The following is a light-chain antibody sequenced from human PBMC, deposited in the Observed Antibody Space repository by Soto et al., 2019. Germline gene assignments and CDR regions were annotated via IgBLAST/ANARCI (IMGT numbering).Light chain of an antibody. V-gene: IGKV3-15*01. J-gene: IGKJ4*01. CDR3: QQYDNWPLT. CDR1: QSVSSS. CDR2: SAS. Sequence: EIVMTQSPATQSVSPGERATLSCRASQSVSSSLAWYQQNPGQAPRLRIYSASTRATGIPARFSGSGSGTEFTLTISSLQSEDIAVYYCQQYDNWPLTFGGGTKVEIK.